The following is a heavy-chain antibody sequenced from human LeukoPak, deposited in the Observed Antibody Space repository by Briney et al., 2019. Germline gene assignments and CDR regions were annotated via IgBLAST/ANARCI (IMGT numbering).Heavy chain of an antibody. J-gene: IGHJ4*02. CDR1: GFTFDDYG. CDR2: INWNGGST. D-gene: IGHD3-22*01. CDR3: ARENSSGYLSYLVY. V-gene: IGHV3-20*04. Sequence: PGGSLRLSCAASGFTFDDYGMSWVRQAPGKGLEWVSGINWNGGSTGYADSVKGRFTISRDNAKNSLYLQMNSLRAEDTALYYCARENSSGYLSYLVYWGQGTLVTVSS.